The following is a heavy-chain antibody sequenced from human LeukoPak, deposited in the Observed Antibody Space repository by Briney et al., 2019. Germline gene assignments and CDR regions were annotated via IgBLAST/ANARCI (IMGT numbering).Heavy chain of an antibody. Sequence: PGGSLRLSCAASGFIFSNYAMHWVRQAPGKGLEYVSAISASDGSTYYASSVKGRFTISRDNSKNILYLQMGSLRDEDMAVYYCAREERGLAIDYWGQGTLVTASS. V-gene: IGHV3-64*01. CDR2: ISASDGST. CDR1: GFIFSNYA. CDR3: AREERGLAIDY. D-gene: IGHD5-12*01. J-gene: IGHJ4*02.